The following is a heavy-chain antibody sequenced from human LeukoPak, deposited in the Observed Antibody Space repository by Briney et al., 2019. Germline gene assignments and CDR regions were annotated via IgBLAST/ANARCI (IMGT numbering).Heavy chain of an antibody. J-gene: IGHJ4*02. D-gene: IGHD5-18*01. Sequence: PGGSLRLSCAASGFTFSSYWMHWVRQAPRKGLVWVSRINSDGSSTSYADSVKGRFTISRDNAKNTLYLQMNSLRAEDTAVYYCARVSRSYGNIDYWGQGTLVTVSS. CDR1: GFTFSSYW. CDR3: ARVSRSYGNIDY. V-gene: IGHV3-74*01. CDR2: INSDGSST.